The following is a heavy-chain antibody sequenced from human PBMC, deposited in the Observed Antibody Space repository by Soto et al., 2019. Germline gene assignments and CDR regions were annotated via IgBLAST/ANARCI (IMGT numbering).Heavy chain of an antibody. Sequence: SETLSLTCTVSGGSISSYYWSWIRQPPGKGLEWIGYIYYSGSTNYNPSLKSRVTISVDTSKNQFSLKLSSVTAADTAVYYCARGQYRFAYWGKGTLVTVSS. CDR1: GGSISSYY. D-gene: IGHD1-1*01. CDR3: ARGQYRFAY. CDR2: IYYSGST. J-gene: IGHJ4*02. V-gene: IGHV4-59*01.